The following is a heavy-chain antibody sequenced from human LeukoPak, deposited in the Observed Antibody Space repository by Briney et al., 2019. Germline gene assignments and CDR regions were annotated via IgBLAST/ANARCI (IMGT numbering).Heavy chain of an antibody. CDR3: AKDWGKQLERVLYYFDY. CDR1: GFTFSSYG. Sequence: GGSLRLSCAASGFTFSSYGMHWVRQAPGRGLEWVAVISYDGSNKYYADSVKGRFTISRDNSKNTLYLQMNSLSAEDTAVYYCAKDWGKQLERVLYYFDYRGQGTLVTVSS. D-gene: IGHD1-1*01. J-gene: IGHJ4*02. CDR2: ISYDGSNK. V-gene: IGHV3-30*18.